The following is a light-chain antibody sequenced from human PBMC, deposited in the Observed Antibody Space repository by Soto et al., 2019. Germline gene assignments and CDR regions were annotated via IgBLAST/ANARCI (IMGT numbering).Light chain of an antibody. J-gene: IGKJ3*01. V-gene: IGKV1-39*01. CDR3: QQSYTTPRT. CDR1: ETISSY. Sequence: DIQMTQSPSSLSASVGDRVTITCRASETISSYLNWYQQKPGNAPKLLIYSASSLRSGVPSRFSGSGSGTDFTLTISSLQPDDFATYYCQQSYTTPRTFGPGTKVDIK. CDR2: SAS.